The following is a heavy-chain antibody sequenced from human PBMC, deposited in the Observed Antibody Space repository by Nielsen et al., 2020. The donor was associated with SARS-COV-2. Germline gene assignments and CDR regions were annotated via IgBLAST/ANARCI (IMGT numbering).Heavy chain of an antibody. CDR1: GFTVSSNY. Sequence: GGSLRLSCAASGFTVSSNYMSWVRQAPGKGLEWVSSISSSSSYIYYADSVKGRFTLSRDNSKNTLFLQMNSLRAEDTAVYYCARDIAIVVVPAAIHGYQDAFDIWGQGTMVTVSS. CDR2: ISSSSSYI. D-gene: IGHD2-2*01. CDR3: ARDIAIVVVPAAIHGYQDAFDI. V-gene: IGHV3-21*01. J-gene: IGHJ3*02.